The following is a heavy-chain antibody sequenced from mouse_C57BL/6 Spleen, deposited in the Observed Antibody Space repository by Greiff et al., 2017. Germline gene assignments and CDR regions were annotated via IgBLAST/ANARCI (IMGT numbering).Heavy chain of an antibody. D-gene: IGHD1-1*01. CDR3: ARYTTVVAERYFEV. CDR1: GYTFTSYW. V-gene: IGHV1-64*01. Sequence: QVQLQQPGAELVKPGASVKLSCKASGYTFTSYWMHWVKQRPGQGLEWIGMIHPNSGRTNYNEKFKSKATLTVDKSSSTAYMQLSSLTSEDSAVYYCARYTTVVAERYFEVWGTGTTVTVSS. J-gene: IGHJ1*03. CDR2: IHPNSGRT.